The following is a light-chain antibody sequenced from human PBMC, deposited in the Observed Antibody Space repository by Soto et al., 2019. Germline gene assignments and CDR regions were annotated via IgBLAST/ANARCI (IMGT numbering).Light chain of an antibody. J-gene: IGKJ1*01. CDR3: QQYGSSPQT. V-gene: IGKV3-20*01. Sequence: EIVMTQSPATLSVSPGERATLSCRASQTINSYLAWYQQKPGQAPRLLIYGASTRATGIPDRFSGSGSGTDFTLTISRLEPEDFAVFYCQQYGSSPQTFGQGTKVDI. CDR1: QTINSY. CDR2: GAS.